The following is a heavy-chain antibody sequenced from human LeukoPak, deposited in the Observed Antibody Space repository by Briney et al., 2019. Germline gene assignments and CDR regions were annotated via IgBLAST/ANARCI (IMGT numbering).Heavy chain of an antibody. CDR3: ARGNGYYDSSGYYCDY. V-gene: IGHV1-18*01. D-gene: IGHD3-22*01. CDR1: GYTFTSYG. Sequence: GASVKVSCKASGYTFTSYGISWVRQAPGRGLEWMGWISAYNGNTNYAQKLQGRVTMTTDTSTSTAYMELRSLRSDDTAVYYCARGNGYYDSSGYYCDYWGQGTLVTVSS. CDR2: ISAYNGNT. J-gene: IGHJ4*02.